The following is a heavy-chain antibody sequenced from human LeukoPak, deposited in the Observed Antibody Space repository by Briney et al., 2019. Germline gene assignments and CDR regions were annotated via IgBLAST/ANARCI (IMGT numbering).Heavy chain of an antibody. CDR2: MNPNSGNT. J-gene: IGHJ6*02. CDR3: ARDWGYCSSTSCQNPAYYYYGMDV. CDR1: GYTFTSYD. V-gene: IGHV1-8*01. D-gene: IGHD2-2*01. Sequence: ASVKVSCKASGYTFTSYDINWVRQATGQGLEWMGWMNPNSGNTGYAQKFQGRVTMTRNTSISTAYMELSSLRSEDTAVYYCARDWGYCSSTSCQNPAYYYYGMDVWGQGTTVTVSS.